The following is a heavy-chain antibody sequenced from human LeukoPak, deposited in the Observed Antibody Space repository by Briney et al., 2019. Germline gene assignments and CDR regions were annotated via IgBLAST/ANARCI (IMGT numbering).Heavy chain of an antibody. V-gene: IGHV3-48*03. Sequence: PGGSLRLSCAASGFTFSSYEMNWVRQAPGKGLEWVSYISSGGRIKYYADSVKGRFTISRDNAKNSLHLQMNSLRAEDTAVYYCARDEPGIAVDVGVYWGQGTLVTVSS. CDR3: ARDEPGIAVDVGVY. CDR1: GFTFSSYE. J-gene: IGHJ4*02. CDR2: ISSGGRIK. D-gene: IGHD6-19*01.